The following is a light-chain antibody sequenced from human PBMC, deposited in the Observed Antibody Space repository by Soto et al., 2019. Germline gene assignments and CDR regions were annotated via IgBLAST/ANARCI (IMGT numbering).Light chain of an antibody. CDR1: QSLLYSDGRNY. J-gene: IGKJ4*01. CDR3: MQALQTPLT. CDR2: LGS. Sequence: DIVMTQTPLSSPVTLGQAASISCRSHQSLLYSDGRNYLDWYLKKPGQSPQLLIYLGSNRASGVPDRFSGSGSGTDFTLKISRVEAEDVGVYYCMQALQTPLTFGGGTKVDIK. V-gene: IGKV2-28*01.